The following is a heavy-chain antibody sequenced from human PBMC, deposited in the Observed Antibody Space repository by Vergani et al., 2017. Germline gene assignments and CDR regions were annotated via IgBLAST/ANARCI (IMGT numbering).Heavy chain of an antibody. CDR1: GFTFSSYD. Sequence: QVQLVESGGGVVQPGGSLRLSCAASGFTFSSYDMHWVRQAPDKGLEWVALIQYDRSNKYYADSVKGRFTISRDNSKNTLYLQMNSLRLEDTGVYHCVRDRGLCAGGRCYTEAWDYWGQGTPVTVSS. CDR3: VRDRGLCAGGRCYTEAWDY. CDR2: IQYDRSNK. D-gene: IGHD2-2*02. V-gene: IGHV3-30*02. J-gene: IGHJ4*02.